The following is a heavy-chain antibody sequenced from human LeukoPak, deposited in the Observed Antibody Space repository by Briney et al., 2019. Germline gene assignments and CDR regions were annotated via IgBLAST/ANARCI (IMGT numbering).Heavy chain of an antibody. J-gene: IGHJ6*02. D-gene: IGHD3-10*01. V-gene: IGHV1-69*13. CDR1: GGTFSSYA. CDR3: AREVGFGELLSGYYYGMDV. CDR2: IIPIFGTA. Sequence: GASVKVSCKASGGTFSSYAISWVRRAPGQGLEWMGGIIPIFGTANYAQKFQGRVTITADESTSTAYMELSSLRSEDTAVYYCAREVGFGELLSGYYYGMDVWGQGTTVTVSS.